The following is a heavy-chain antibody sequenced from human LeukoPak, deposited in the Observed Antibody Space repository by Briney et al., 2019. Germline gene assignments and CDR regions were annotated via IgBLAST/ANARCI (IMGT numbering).Heavy chain of an antibody. Sequence: GGSLTLSCLASGFTVSGVYMSWVRQAPGQGLDWVSVIYSDDSTYYADSVKGRFTISRDNSKNTLNLQMNSLRAEDTAVYYCASRPRDAAALDYWGQGTLVTVSS. CDR3: ASRPRDAAALDY. D-gene: IGHD6-13*01. CDR2: IYSDDST. V-gene: IGHV3-53*01. J-gene: IGHJ4*02. CDR1: GFTVSGVY.